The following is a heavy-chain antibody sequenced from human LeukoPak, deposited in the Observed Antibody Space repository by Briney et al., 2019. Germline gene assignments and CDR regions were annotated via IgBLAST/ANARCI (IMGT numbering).Heavy chain of an antibody. CDR3: ATSDDSSGSD. J-gene: IGHJ4*02. D-gene: IGHD3-22*01. CDR1: GFTFTNHW. CDR2: INSDGRIT. V-gene: IGHV3-74*01. Sequence: PGGSLRLSCAASGFTFTNHWMHWVRQAPGKGLVWVSRINSDGRITNYADSVEGRFTISRDNAKNSLYLQMNYLRAEDTALYYCATSDDSSGSDWGQGTLVTVSS.